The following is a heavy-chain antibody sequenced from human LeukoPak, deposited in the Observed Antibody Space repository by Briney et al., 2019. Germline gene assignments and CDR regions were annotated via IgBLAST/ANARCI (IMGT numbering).Heavy chain of an antibody. CDR2: IYPGDSGT. D-gene: IGHD1-26*01. CDR3: ARRYSGTPNDY. Sequence: GESLQISCKGSGYTFTSYWIGCVLQMPGKSLEWMGIIYPGDSGTGYSPSFQGQVTISADKSISPAYLQWSSLRASDTAMYYCARRYSGTPNDYWGQGTLVTVSS. CDR1: GYTFTSYW. J-gene: IGHJ4*02. V-gene: IGHV5-51*01.